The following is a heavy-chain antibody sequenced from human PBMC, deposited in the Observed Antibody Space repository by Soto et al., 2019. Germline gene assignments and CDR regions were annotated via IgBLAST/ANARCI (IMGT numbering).Heavy chain of an antibody. J-gene: IGHJ5*02. Sequence: EVQLLESGGGLIQPGGSLRLSCAASGFPFSTYEMTLARQSPGKGLEWVAFITSSGGPTYYADSVRGRFTISRDNSKNTLYLQMDSLRVEDTARYNCVKGGWLDDWGQGTLVTVSS. V-gene: IGHV3-23*01. CDR2: ITSSGGPT. CDR3: VKGGWLDD. CDR1: GFPFSTYE.